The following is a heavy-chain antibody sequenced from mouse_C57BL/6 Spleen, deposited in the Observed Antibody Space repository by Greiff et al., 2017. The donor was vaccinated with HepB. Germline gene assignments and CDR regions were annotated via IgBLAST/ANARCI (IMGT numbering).Heavy chain of an antibody. CDR3: ARREGVLGYFDY. V-gene: IGHV5-6*01. Sequence: VQLKESGGDLVKPGGSLKLSCAASGFTFSSYGMSWVRQTPDKRLEWVATISSGGSYTYYPDSVKGRFTISRDNAKNTLYLQMSSLKSEDTAMYYCARREGVLGYFDYWGQGTTLTVSS. J-gene: IGHJ2*01. D-gene: IGHD1-1*01. CDR1: GFTFSSYG. CDR2: ISSGGSYT.